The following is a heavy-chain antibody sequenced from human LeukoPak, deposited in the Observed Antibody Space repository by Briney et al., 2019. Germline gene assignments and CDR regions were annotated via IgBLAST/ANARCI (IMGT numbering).Heavy chain of an antibody. CDR3: ASGGASSHSIMDV. V-gene: IGHV1-69*05. D-gene: IGHD3-10*01. CDR1: GGTFRNYA. J-gene: IGHJ6*03. Sequence: ASVKVSCKASGGTFRNYAFNWVRQAPGQGLEWMGVVIPLFGRANYAQKFQGSVTITTDESTSTAYMELSSLRSEDTAVYYCASGGASSHSIMDVWGKGTTVTVSS. CDR2: VIPLFGRA.